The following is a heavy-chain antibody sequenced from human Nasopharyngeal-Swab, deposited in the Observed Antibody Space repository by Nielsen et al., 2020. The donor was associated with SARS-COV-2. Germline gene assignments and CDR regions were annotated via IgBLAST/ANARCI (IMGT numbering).Heavy chain of an antibody. CDR1: GGTFSSYA. D-gene: IGHD3-3*01. Sequence: VKVSCKASGGTFSSYAISWVRQAPGQGLEWMGRIIPILGIANYAQKFQGRVTITADKSTSTAYMELSSLRSEDTAVYYCARGSEDDFWSGPKLDYYGMDVWGQGTTVTVSS. J-gene: IGHJ6*02. CDR3: ARGSEDDFWSGPKLDYYGMDV. CDR2: IIPILGIA. V-gene: IGHV1-69*10.